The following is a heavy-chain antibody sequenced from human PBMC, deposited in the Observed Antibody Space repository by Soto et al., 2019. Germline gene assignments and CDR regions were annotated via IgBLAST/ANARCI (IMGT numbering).Heavy chain of an antibody. CDR2: ISHSGTT. J-gene: IGHJ4*02. D-gene: IGHD3-16*01. Sequence: SETLSLTCAVSGASIISSDWWNWVRQPPGKGLEWIGEISHSGTTIYNPSLKGRVTISVDVSKNHFSLNLTSVTAADTAVYYCARDFKAPNDAWAFDYWGQGTLVTVSS. CDR1: GASIISSDW. V-gene: IGHV4-4*02. CDR3: ARDFKAPNDAWAFDY.